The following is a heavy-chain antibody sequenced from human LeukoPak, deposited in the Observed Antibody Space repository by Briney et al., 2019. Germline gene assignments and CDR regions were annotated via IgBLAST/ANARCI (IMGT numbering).Heavy chain of an antibody. D-gene: IGHD3-3*01. J-gene: IGHJ4*02. CDR2: IRSRGNYYAT. CDR1: GFTFSSYG. Sequence: PGGSLRLSCAASGFTFSSYGMHWVRQASGKGLEWVGRIRSRGNYYATSYAASVNGRFSISREDSRNTAYLQMNILKTEDTAVYYCVRHLEDLDYWGQGTLVTVSS. CDR3: VRHLEDLDY. V-gene: IGHV3-73*01.